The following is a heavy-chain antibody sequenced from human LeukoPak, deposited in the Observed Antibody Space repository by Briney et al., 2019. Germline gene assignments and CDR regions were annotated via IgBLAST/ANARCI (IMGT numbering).Heavy chain of an antibody. J-gene: IGHJ4*02. D-gene: IGHD2-15*01. CDR3: ARDKGYCSGGSCYGPAYYFDY. CDR1: GYTFTGYY. V-gene: IGHV1-2*02. Sequence: ASVKVSCKASGYTFTGYYMHWVRQAPGQGLEWMGWINPNSGGTNYAQKFQGRVTMTRDTSISTAYMELSRLRSDDTAVYYCARDKGYCSGGSCYGPAYYFDYWGQGPLVTVSS. CDR2: INPNSGGT.